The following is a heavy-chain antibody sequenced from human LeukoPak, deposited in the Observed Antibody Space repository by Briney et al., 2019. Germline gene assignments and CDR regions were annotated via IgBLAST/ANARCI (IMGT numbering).Heavy chain of an antibody. J-gene: IGHJ4*02. CDR2: IKQDGSEK. V-gene: IGHV3-7*01. CDR3: ARDYDILTGYYDY. CDR1: GFTFISYW. Sequence: GGSLRLSCAASGFTFISYWMSWVAQAQGKGLEWVANIKQDGSEKYYVDSVKGRFTISRDNAKNSPYLQMNSLRAEDTAVYYCARDYDILTGYYDYWGQGTLVTVSS. D-gene: IGHD3-9*01.